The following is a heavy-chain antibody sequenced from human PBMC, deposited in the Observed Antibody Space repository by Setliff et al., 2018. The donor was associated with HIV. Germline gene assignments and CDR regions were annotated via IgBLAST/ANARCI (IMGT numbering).Heavy chain of an antibody. Sequence: GSLRLSCAASGFTFTDYWMHWVRQVPGQGLVWVSRINVDGSSISYADSVKGRFTISRHNSKNTLYLQLNSLRAEDTAVYYCARVSKSSPDAFDIWGQGTTVTVSS. CDR3: ARVSKSSPDAFDI. V-gene: IGHV3-74*01. J-gene: IGHJ3*02. D-gene: IGHD6-13*01. CDR1: GFTFTDYW. CDR2: INVDGSSI.